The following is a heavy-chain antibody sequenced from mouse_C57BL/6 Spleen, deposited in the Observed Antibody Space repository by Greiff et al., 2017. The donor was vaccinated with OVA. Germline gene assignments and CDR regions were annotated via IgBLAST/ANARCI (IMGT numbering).Heavy chain of an antibody. CDR2: IHPNSGST. D-gene: IGHD2-5*01. Sequence: QVQLQQPGAELVKPGASVKLSCKASGYTFTSYWMHWVKQRPGQGLEWIGMIHPNSGSTNYNEKFKSKATLTVDKSSSTAYMQLSSLTSEDSAVYYCANSNPGGYAMDYWGQGTSVTVSS. CDR3: ANSNPGGYAMDY. CDR1: GYTFTSYW. V-gene: IGHV1-64*01. J-gene: IGHJ4*01.